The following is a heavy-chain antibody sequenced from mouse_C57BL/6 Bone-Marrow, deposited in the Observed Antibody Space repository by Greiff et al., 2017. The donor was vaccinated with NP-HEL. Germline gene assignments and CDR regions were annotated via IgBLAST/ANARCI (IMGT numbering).Heavy chain of an antibody. CDR1: GYTFTDYY. J-gene: IGHJ4*01. V-gene: IGHV1-26*01. CDR3: ARDYYLYYYAMDY. CDR2: INPNNGGT. D-gene: IGHD2-1*01. Sequence: EVQLQQSGPELVKPGASVKISCKASGYTFTDYYMNWVKQSHGKSLEWIGDINPNNGGTSYNQKFKGKATLTVDKSSSTAYMELRSLTSEDSAVYYCARDYYLYYYAMDYWGQGTSVTVSS.